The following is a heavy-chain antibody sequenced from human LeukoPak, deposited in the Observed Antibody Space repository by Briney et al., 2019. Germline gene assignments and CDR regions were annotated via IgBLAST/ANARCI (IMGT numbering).Heavy chain of an antibody. CDR3: ARVPRIDWMAVAGGSYFDY. Sequence: ASVKVSCKASGYTFTGYYMHWVRQAPGQGLEWMGWINPNSGGTNYAQKFQGRVTMTRDTSISTAYMELSRLRSDDTAVYYCARVPRIDWMAVAGGSYFDYWGQGTLVTVSS. V-gene: IGHV1-2*02. D-gene: IGHD6-19*01. CDR2: INPNSGGT. J-gene: IGHJ4*02. CDR1: GYTFTGYY.